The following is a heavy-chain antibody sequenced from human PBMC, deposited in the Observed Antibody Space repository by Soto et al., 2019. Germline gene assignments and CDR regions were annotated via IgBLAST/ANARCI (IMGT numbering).Heavy chain of an antibody. J-gene: IGHJ5*02. CDR1: GFTFSSDC. Sequence: GGSLRLSCAASGFTFSSDCMEWVRQATGKGLEWVSAIGTAGDPYYPGYVKGRFTISRENAKNYLYLQMNSLRAGDTAVYYCAREAISGSYDSWGQGTLVTVSS. CDR2: IGTAGDP. CDR3: AREAISGSYDS. V-gene: IGHV3-13*05. D-gene: IGHD1-26*01.